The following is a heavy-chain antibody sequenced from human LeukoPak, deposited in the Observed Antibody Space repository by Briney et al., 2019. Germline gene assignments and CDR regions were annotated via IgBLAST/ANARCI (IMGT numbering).Heavy chain of an antibody. V-gene: IGHV4-61*02. Sequence: SQTLSLACTVSGGSISSGSCYWSWIRQPAGKGLEWIGRIYTSGSTNYNPSLKSRVTISVDTSKNQFSLKLSSVTAADTAVYYCAREPTVTTERDYWGQGTLVTVSS. CDR2: IYTSGST. J-gene: IGHJ4*02. CDR1: GGSISSGSCY. CDR3: AREPTVTTERDY. D-gene: IGHD4-17*01.